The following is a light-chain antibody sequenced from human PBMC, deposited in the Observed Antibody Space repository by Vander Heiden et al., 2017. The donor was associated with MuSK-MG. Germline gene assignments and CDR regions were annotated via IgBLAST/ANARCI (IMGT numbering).Light chain of an antibody. CDR3: GQDDNYPFT. J-gene: IGKJ3*01. Sequence: AIQMTQSPSSLSASVGDRVTITCRASQDIRIDLGWYQQKPGKAPKVLIYAASTLQSGVPPRFSGSGSGTDFTLTITSLQPEDFATYYCGQDDNYPFTFGPGTKVEIK. CDR2: AAS. CDR1: QDIRID. V-gene: IGKV1-6*01.